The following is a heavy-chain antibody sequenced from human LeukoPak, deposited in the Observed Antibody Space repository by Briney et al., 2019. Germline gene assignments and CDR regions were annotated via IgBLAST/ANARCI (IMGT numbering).Heavy chain of an antibody. Sequence: SETLSLTCTVSGGSISSYYWSWIRQPPGKGLEWIGYIFYSGSTNYNPSLKSRVTISVDTSKNQFSLKLSSVTAADTAVYYCARGTGDYYDSSGYYYDYWGQGTLVTVSS. D-gene: IGHD3-22*01. CDR3: ARGTGDYYDSSGYYYDY. CDR2: IFYSGST. V-gene: IGHV4-59*01. J-gene: IGHJ4*02. CDR1: GGSISSYY.